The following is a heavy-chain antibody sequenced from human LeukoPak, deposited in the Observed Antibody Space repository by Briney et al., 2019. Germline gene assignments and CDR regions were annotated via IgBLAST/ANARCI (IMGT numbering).Heavy chain of an antibody. V-gene: IGHV4-39*01. CDR2: IYYSGST. CDR1: GFTFSSYW. CDR3: ARHLHHYYYYMDV. Sequence: GSLRLSCAASGFTFSSYWMSWIRQPPGKGLEWIGSIYYSGSTYYNPSLKSRVTISVDTSKNQFSLKLSSVTAADTAVYYCARHLHHYYYYMDVWGKGTTVTISS. J-gene: IGHJ6*03.